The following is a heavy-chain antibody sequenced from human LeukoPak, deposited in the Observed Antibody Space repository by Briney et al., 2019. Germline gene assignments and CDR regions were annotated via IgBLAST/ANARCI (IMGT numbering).Heavy chain of an antibody. D-gene: IGHD3-10*01. J-gene: IGHJ6*02. CDR1: GYTFTSYG. V-gene: IGHV1-18*01. CDR2: ISAYNGNT. CDR3: ATHGSGSYYPPRYYYYGMDV. Sequence: GASVKVSCKASGYTFTSYGISWVRQPPGQGLEWMGWISAYNGNTNYAQKLQGRVTMTTDTSTSTAYMELRSLRSDDTAVYYCATHGSGSYYPPRYYYYGMDVWGQGTTVTVSS.